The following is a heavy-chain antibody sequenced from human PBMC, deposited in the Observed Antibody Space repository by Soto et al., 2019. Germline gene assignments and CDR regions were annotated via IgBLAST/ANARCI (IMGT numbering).Heavy chain of an antibody. V-gene: IGHV3-74*01. CDR1: RGAFGDYW. Sequence: EVQLVESGGGLVQPGGSLRLSCEASRGAFGDYWMHWVRQAPGKGLVWVSRIKRDANDIIYADSVKGRFTASRDNDKNIVFLQMNRLRVEDTAVYYSVRDVPHNWLDSWGQGTLVTVYS. J-gene: IGHJ5*01. CDR3: VRDVPHNWLDS. CDR2: IKRDANDI. D-gene: IGHD3-10*02.